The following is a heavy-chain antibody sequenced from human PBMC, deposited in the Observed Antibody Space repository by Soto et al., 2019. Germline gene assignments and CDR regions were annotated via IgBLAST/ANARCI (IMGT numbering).Heavy chain of an antibody. J-gene: IGHJ4*02. CDR1: GFTFSSYE. V-gene: IGHV3-48*03. D-gene: IGHD4-4*01. Sequence: GGSLRLSCAASGFTFSSYEMNWVRQAPGKGLEWVSYISSSGSTIYYADSVKGRFTISRDNAKNSLYLQMNSLRAEDTAVYYCARADSNYDDYWGQGTLVTVSS. CDR3: ARADSNYDDY. CDR2: ISSSGSTI.